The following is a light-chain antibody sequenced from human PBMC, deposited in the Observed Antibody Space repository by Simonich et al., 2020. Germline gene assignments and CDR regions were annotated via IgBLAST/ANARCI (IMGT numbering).Light chain of an antibody. J-gene: IGKJ3*01. V-gene: IGKV4-1*01. CDR1: QSVLSSSKNKNY. CDR2: WAS. CDR3: QQYYSTPPIT. Sequence: DIVMTQSPDSLAVSLGERATINCKSSQSVLSSSKNKNYLAWYQQKPGQPPKLLIYWASTRESGVPDRFSGSGSGTDFTLTISSLQAEDVAVYYCQQYYSTPPITFGPGTKVDIK.